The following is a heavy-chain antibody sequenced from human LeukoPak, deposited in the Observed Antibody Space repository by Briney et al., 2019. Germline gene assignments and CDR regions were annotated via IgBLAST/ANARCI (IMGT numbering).Heavy chain of an antibody. J-gene: IGHJ4*02. CDR3: ARLIGDYYDNSRSSYWHGHLDY. CDR2: IDPSGGCT. V-gene: IGHV1-46*01. CDR1: GYTFTRNY. D-gene: IGHD3-22*01. Sequence: ASVKVSCKASGYTFTRNYINWLRQAPGQGLEWTGMIDPSGGCTAYAQKFQDRVTMTSDTSTSAVYMELNSLRSEDTAVYYCARLIGDYYDNSRSSYWHGHLDYWGQGALVTVSS.